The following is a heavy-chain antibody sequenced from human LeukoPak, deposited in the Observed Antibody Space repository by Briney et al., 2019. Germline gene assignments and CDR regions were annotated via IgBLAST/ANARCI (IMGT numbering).Heavy chain of an antibody. J-gene: IGHJ4*02. D-gene: IGHD2-8*01. V-gene: IGHV1-8*01. CDR2: MNPNSGNT. CDR3: GRGRGNGRPENYFDY. CDR1: GYTFTSYD. Sequence: ASVKVSCKASGYTFTSYDINWVRQATGQGPEWVGWMNPNSGNTGYVQKFQGRVTMTRNTSIGTAYMELSSLRSDDTAVYYCGRGRGNGRPENYFDYWGQGTLVTVSS.